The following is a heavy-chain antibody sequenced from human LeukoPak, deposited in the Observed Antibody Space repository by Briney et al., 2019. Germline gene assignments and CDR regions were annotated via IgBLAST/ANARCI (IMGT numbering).Heavy chain of an antibody. CDR1: GFTFSSFS. CDR3: ARGGSGCFHC. Sequence: GGSLRLSCAASGFTFSSFSMNWVRQAPGKGLEWVSTISTGGAATYYADSVKGRFTISRDNAKNTLYLQMNSLRVDDTAVYYCARGGSGCFHCWGQGTLVTVSS. V-gene: IGHV3-23*01. CDR2: ISTGGAAT. D-gene: IGHD6-19*01. J-gene: IGHJ4*02.